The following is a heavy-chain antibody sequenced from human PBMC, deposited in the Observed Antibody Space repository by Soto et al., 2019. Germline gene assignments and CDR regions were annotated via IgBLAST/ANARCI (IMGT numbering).Heavy chain of an antibody. D-gene: IGHD3-3*01. CDR2: LKGDGSKE. CDR1: GFTFSGFW. Sequence: EVQLVESGGDLVQPGESLRLSCMASGFTFSGFWMAWVRQVPGKGLEWVANLKGDGSKENYVDSVKGRFTISRDNAKNSLYLQMNSLRAKDTALYYCARDLNYGLSSVYYDVFDTWGQGTMVTVSS. V-gene: IGHV3-7*01. J-gene: IGHJ3*02. CDR3: ARDLNYGLSSVYYDVFDT.